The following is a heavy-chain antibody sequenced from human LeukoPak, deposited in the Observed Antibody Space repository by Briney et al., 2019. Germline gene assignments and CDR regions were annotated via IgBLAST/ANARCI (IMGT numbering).Heavy chain of an antibody. CDR1: GFTLSSYA. D-gene: IGHD6-6*01. V-gene: IGHV3-64*01. CDR2: ISSNGGST. J-gene: IGHJ4*02. Sequence: GGSLRLSCAASGFTLSSYAMHWVRQAPGKGLEYVSAISSNGGSTYYANSVKGRFTISRDNSKNTLFLQMGSLRAENMAVYYCARGGSIAARPIDYWGQGTLVTVSS. CDR3: ARGGSIAARPIDY.